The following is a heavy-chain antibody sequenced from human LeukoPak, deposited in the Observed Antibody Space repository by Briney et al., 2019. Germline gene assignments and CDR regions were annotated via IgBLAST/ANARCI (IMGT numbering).Heavy chain of an antibody. CDR2: INHSGST. CDR3: ARERRWLPFDY. V-gene: IGHV4-34*01. D-gene: IGHD5-24*01. Sequence: PSETLSLTCAVYGGSSSGYYWSWIRQPPGKGLEWIGEINHSGSTNYNPSLKSRVTISVDTSKNQFSLKLSSVTAADTAVYYCARERRWLPFDYWGQRTLVTVSS. CDR1: GGSSSGYY. J-gene: IGHJ4*02.